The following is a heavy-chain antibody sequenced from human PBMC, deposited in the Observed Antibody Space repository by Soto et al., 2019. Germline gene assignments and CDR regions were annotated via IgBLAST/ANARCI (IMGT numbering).Heavy chain of an antibody. CDR2: INPNSGGT. V-gene: IGHV1-2*04. CDR3: ARDTPEQQLVD. CDR1: GYTFTGYY. D-gene: IGHD6-13*01. J-gene: IGHJ4*02. Sequence: ASVKGSCKASGYTFTGYYMHWVRQAPGQGLEWMGWINPNSGGTNYAQKFQGWVTMTRDTSISTAYMELSRLRSDDTAVYYCARDTPEQQLVDWGQGTLVTVSS.